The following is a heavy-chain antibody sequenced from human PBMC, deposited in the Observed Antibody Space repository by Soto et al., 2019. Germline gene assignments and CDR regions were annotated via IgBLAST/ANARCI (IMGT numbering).Heavy chain of an antibody. D-gene: IGHD5-18*01. J-gene: IGHJ6*02. CDR3: ARCLDTAMVKVYYYGMDV. CDR2: IIPIFGTA. Sequence: QVQLVQSGAEVKKPGSSVKVSCKASGGTFSSYAISWVRQAPGQGVEWMGGIIPIFGTANYAQKFQGIVTITADKSTSTAYMKLSSLRSEDTAVYYCARCLDTAMVKVYYYGMDVWGQGTTVTVSS. V-gene: IGHV1-69*06. CDR1: GGTFSSYA.